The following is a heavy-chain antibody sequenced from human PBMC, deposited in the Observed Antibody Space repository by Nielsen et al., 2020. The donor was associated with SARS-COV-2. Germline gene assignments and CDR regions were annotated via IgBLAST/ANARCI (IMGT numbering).Heavy chain of an antibody. CDR3: ARDQGDFWSGYYYNWFDP. CDR1: GGSISSYY. J-gene: IGHJ5*02. D-gene: IGHD3-3*01. CDR2: IYYSGST. Sequence: SETMSLTCTVSGGSISSYYWSWIRQPPGEGLEWIGYIYYSGSTNYNPSLKSRVTISVDTSKNQFSLKLSSVTAADTAVYYCARDQGDFWSGYYYNWFDPWGQGTLVTVSS. V-gene: IGHV4-59*01.